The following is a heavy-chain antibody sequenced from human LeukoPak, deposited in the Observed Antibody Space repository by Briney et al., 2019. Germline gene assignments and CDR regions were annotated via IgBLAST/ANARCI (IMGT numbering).Heavy chain of an antibody. J-gene: IGHJ4*02. CDR1: GFTFSSYSMN. CDR3: VAPRGFGYGYFDY. Sequence: PGGSLRLSCAASGFTFSSYSMNAVRQAPGKGLEWIGSIYYSKNTYYNPSLKSRVTISADTSKNQFSLTLGSVSATDTAVYYCVAPRGFGYGYFDYWGQGTLVTVSS. V-gene: IGHV4-59*05. CDR2: IYYSKNT. D-gene: IGHD5-18*01.